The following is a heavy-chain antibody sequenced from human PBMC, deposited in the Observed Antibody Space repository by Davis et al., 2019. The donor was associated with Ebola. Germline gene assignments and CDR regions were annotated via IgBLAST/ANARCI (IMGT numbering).Heavy chain of an antibody. CDR3: AREEGGSSWSGVEY. CDR2: IYYSGST. Sequence: PSETLSLTCTVSGGSISRYYWSWIRQPPGKGLEWIGYIYYSGSTNYNPSLKSRVTISVDTSKNQFSLKLSSVTAADTAVYYCAREEGGSSWSGVEYWGQGTLVTVSS. CDR1: GGSISRYY. V-gene: IGHV4-59*08. D-gene: IGHD6-13*01. J-gene: IGHJ4*02.